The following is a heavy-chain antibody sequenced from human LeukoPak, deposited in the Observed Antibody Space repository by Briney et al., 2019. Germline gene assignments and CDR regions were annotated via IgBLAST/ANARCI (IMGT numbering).Heavy chain of an antibody. D-gene: IGHD2-15*01. V-gene: IGHV4-34*01. Sequence: SETLSLTCAVYGGSFSGYYWSWIRQPPGKGLEWIGEINHSGSTNYNPSLKSRVTISVDTSKNQFSLKLSSVTAADTAVYYCARSPLLNRRRRYCFDYWGQGTLVTVSS. CDR3: ARSPLLNRRRRYCFDY. J-gene: IGHJ4*02. CDR2: INHSGST. CDR1: GGSFSGYY.